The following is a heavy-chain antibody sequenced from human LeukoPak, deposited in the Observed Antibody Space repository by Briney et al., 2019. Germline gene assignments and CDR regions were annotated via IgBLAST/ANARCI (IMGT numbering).Heavy chain of an antibody. V-gene: IGHV1-69*04. D-gene: IGHD6-6*01. CDR3: ARDSESMTNWFDP. Sequence: GASVKVSCKASGGTFSSYAISWVRQAPGQGLEWMGRIIPILGIANYAQKFQGRVTITADKSTSTAYMELSSLRSEDTAVYYCARDSESMTNWFDPWGQGTLVTVSS. J-gene: IGHJ5*02. CDR1: GGTFSSYA. CDR2: IIPILGIA.